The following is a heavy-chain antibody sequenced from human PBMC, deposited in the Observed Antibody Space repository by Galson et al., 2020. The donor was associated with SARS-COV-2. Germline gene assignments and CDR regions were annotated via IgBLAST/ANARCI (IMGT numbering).Heavy chain of an antibody. CDR1: GFTFSSYA. V-gene: IGHV3-23*01. Sequence: GESLKISCAASGFTFSSYAMSWVHQAPGKGLEWVAAIGGSGGTIYYADSVKGRFTISISRDNSKNTLYLQMHSLRAEDTAVYYCVKDRYGSGDYWGQGTLVTVSS. J-gene: IGHJ4*02. D-gene: IGHD3-10*01. CDR2: IGGSGGTI. CDR3: VKDRYGSGDY.